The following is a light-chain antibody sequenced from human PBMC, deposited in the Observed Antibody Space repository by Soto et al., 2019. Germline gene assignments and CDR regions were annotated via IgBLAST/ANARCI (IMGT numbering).Light chain of an antibody. CDR3: QQYHST. V-gene: IGKV1-5*03. CDR1: QSISNW. Sequence: DIQMTQSPSTLSASVGDRVTITCRASQSISNWLAWYQQKPGKAPKLLIYKASNLESGVPSRFSGSGSGTEFTLTISSLQPDDFATYYCQQYHSTFGQGTKLEIK. CDR2: KAS. J-gene: IGKJ2*01.